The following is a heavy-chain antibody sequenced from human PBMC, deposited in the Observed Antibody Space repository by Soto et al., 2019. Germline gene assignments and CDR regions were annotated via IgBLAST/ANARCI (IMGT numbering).Heavy chain of an antibody. CDR3: ARGAGFSYASTWFDI. CDR1: GSSVISGTYY. Sequence: SETLSLTCTVFGSSVISGTYYWSWIRQAPGKGLEWVGHIYYTGSTNYNPSLNNRVTISVDTSKNHFSLQLTSVTAADTAVYYCARGAGFSYASTWFDIWGQGTLVTVS. V-gene: IGHV4-61*03. CDR2: IYYTGST. J-gene: IGHJ5*02. D-gene: IGHD5-18*01.